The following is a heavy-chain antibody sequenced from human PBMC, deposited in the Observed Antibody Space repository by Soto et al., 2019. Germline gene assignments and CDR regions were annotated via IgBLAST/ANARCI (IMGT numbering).Heavy chain of an antibody. J-gene: IGHJ4*02. CDR1: GGTFSSYA. D-gene: IGHD3-9*01. CDR2: IIPIIGTA. Sequence: QVQLVQSGAEVKKPGSSVKVSCKASGGTFSSYAISWVRQAPGQGVEWMGGIIPIIGTANYAQKFQGRVTITADESTSTAYMELSSLRSDDTAVYYFARGVFGSSGYYYLGQGTLVTVSS. CDR3: ARGVFGSSGYYY. V-gene: IGHV1-69*01.